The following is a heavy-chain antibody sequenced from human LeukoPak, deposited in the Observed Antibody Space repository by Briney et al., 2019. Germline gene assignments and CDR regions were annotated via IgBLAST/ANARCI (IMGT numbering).Heavy chain of an antibody. J-gene: IGHJ4*02. CDR3: ARQRYSTGWHRLGFEY. V-gene: IGHV4-59*08. CDR1: GGSISNYY. D-gene: IGHD6-19*01. CDR2: VYSSGST. Sequence: PSETLSLTCTVSGGSISNYYWSWIRQSPGKGLEWIGYVYSSGSTDYNPSLKSRVTISVDTSKNQFSLHLTSVTAADTAVYYCARQRYSTGWHRLGFEYWGQGTLVTVSS.